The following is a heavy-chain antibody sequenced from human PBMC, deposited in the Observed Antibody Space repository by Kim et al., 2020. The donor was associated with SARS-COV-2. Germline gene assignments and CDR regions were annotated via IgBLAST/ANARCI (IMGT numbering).Heavy chain of an antibody. CDR3: AKDRKGSFDY. V-gene: IGHV3-33*06. CDR2: IWYDGSNK. J-gene: IGHJ4*02. Sequence: GGSLRLSCAASGFTFSSYGMHWVRQAPGKGLEWVAVIWYDGSNKYYADSVKGRFTISRDNSKNTLYLQMNSLSAEDTAVYYCAKDRKGSFDYWGQGTLVTVSS. CDR1: GFTFSSYG.